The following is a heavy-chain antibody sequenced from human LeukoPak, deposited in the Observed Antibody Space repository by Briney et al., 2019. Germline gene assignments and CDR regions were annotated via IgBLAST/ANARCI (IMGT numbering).Heavy chain of an antibody. CDR1: GYTFTSYG. Sequence: ASVKVSCKASGYTFTSYGISWVRQAPGQGLEWMGWISAYNGNTNYAQKLQGRVTMTTDTSTSTAYMELRSLRSDDTAVYYCARDLLESRWYYPLGVDYWGQGTLATVSS. J-gene: IGHJ4*02. CDR2: ISAYNGNT. D-gene: IGHD4-23*01. V-gene: IGHV1-18*01. CDR3: ARDLLESRWYYPLGVDY.